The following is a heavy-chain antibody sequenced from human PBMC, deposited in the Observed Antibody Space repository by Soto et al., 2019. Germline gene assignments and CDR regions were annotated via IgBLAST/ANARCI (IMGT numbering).Heavy chain of an antibody. CDR1: GGSISSGGYY. J-gene: IGHJ6*02. Sequence: PSETPSLPCPVSGGSISSGGYYWSWIRPHPGKGLEWIGYFSYSGSTYYNPSLKSRVTISVDTSKNQFSLKLSSVTAADTAVYDCARESAAGNYYYYGMHVWGQGTTVT. CDR3: ARESAAGNYYYYGMHV. CDR2: FSYSGST. D-gene: IGHD6-13*01. V-gene: IGHV4-31*03.